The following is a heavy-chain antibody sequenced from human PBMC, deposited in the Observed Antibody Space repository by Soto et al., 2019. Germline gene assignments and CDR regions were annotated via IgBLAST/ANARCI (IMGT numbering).Heavy chain of an antibody. V-gene: IGHV3-30*18. J-gene: IGHJ6*02. CDR1: KFAFSSYG. CDR2: ISYDGSDN. Sequence: QAQLVESGGGVVQPGWSLRLSCTASKFAFSSYGMHWVRQAPGKGLELVAGISYDGSDNYYGDSLEGRFSVSRDNSKNTLFLQMNSLSLEVTAVYFCTKSRRGILMVYGFGGMDVWGQGTTVTVSS. D-gene: IGHD2-8*01. CDR3: TKSRRGILMVYGFGGMDV.